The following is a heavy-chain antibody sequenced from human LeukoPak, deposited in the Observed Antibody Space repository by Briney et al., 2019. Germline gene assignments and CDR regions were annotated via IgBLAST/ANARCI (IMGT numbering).Heavy chain of an antibody. Sequence: ETLSLTCAVYGGSFSGYYWSWIRQAPGKGLEWVSAISGSGGSTYYADSVKGRFTISRDNSKNTLYLQMNSLRAEDTAVYYCAKDRNAYSSGWYVYWGQGTLVTVSS. J-gene: IGHJ4*02. CDR3: AKDRNAYSSGWYVY. V-gene: IGHV3-23*01. CDR1: GGSFSGYY. CDR2: ISGSGGST. D-gene: IGHD6-19*01.